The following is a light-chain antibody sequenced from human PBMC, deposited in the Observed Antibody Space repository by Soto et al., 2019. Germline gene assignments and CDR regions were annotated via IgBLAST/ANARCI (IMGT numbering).Light chain of an antibody. Sequence: IKITQSPSTLSGSVGDRVTITCRASQTISSWLAWYQQKPGKAPKLLIYKASTLKSGVPSRFSGSGSGTEFTLTISCLQSEDFATYYCQHYYNYPVTFGQGTRLEIK. CDR3: QHYYNYPVT. J-gene: IGKJ5*01. CDR1: QTISSW. CDR2: KAS. V-gene: IGKV1-5*03.